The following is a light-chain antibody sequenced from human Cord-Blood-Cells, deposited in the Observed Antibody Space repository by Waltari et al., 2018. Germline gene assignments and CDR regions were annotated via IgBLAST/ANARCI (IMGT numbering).Light chain of an antibody. V-gene: IGKV3-11*01. CDR2: DAS. CDR3: QQRSNWPPYA. J-gene: IGKJ2*01. CDR1: QSVSSY. Sequence: EIVLTQSPATLSLYPGERATLSCRASQSVSSYLAGYQQKPGHAPRLLIYDASNRATGIPARCRGGGAGTDFTLTISSRVPEEVAVYYCQQRSNWPPYAFGQGTKVEIK.